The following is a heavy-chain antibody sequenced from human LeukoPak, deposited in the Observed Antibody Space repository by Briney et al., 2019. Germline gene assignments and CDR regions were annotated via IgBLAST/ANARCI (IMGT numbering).Heavy chain of an antibody. CDR3: AKRMSDFWSGYHKFTFDF. D-gene: IGHD3-3*01. CDR2: ISSSSSTI. CDR1: GFTFSSYS. Sequence: GVLRLSCAASGFTFSSYSMNWVRQAPGKGLEWVSYISSSSSTIYYADSVKGRFTISRDNAKNSLYLQMNSLRAEDTAVYYCAKRMSDFWSGYHKFTFDFWGQGTLVTVSS. V-gene: IGHV3-48*01. J-gene: IGHJ4*02.